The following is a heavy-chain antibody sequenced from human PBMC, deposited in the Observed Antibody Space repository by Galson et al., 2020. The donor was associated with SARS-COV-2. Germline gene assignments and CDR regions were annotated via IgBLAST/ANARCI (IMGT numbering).Heavy chain of an antibody. CDR1: GGSMSGYY. CDR3: ARGSTVTSFFY. V-gene: IGHV4-59*01. Sequence: ASETLSLTCTVSGGSMSGYYWSWIRQPPGKGLEWIGYIYYSGSTNYNPSLKSRVTISVDTSKNQFSLKLSSVTAADTAVYYCARGSTVTSFFYWGQGTLVTVSS. J-gene: IGHJ4*02. D-gene: IGHD4-17*01. CDR2: IYYSGST.